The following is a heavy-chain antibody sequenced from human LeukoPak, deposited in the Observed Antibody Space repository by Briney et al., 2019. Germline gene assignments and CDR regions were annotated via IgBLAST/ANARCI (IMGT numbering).Heavy chain of an antibody. CDR2: LYSDGKT. Sequence: PGGSLRLPCAVSGFIVSRNDMTWVRQAPGKGLEWVSLLYSDGKTFYADSVKGRFTISRDNSKNTLNPQMNSLRADDTAVYYCARAVAGLYFDYWGQGTLVTVSS. D-gene: IGHD6-19*01. CDR3: ARAVAGLYFDY. CDR1: GFIVSRND. V-gene: IGHV3-53*01. J-gene: IGHJ4*02.